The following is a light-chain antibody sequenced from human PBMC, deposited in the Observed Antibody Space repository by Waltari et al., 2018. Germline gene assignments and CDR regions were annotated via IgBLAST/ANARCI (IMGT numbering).Light chain of an antibody. CDR1: QSFSSW. J-gene: IGKJ2*01. CDR3: QKYNPYPYT. CDR2: EAS. V-gene: IGKV1-5*03. Sequence: DIQMTQSPSTLSASVGDRVTITCRASQSFSSWLAWYQQKPGKAPKLLIYEASTLESGLPTRFSGRGSGTEFPRTIRILQPDGSATYFCQKYNPYPYTFGQGTKLEIK.